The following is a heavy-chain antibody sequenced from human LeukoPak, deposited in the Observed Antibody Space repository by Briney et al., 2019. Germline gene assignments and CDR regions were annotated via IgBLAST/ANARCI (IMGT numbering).Heavy chain of an antibody. J-gene: IGHJ6*03. V-gene: IGHV1-69*13. D-gene: IGHD6-13*01. CDR3: ARAVSSWRYYYYYMDV. CDR1: GGTFSNYA. CDR2: IIPIFGTT. Sequence: SVKVSCKASGGTFSNYAINWVRQAPGQWLEWTGGIIPIFGTTFYAPRFQDRLTITADESTSTAYMELSSLRSEDTAVYYCARAVSSWRYYYYYMDVWGKGTTVTVSS.